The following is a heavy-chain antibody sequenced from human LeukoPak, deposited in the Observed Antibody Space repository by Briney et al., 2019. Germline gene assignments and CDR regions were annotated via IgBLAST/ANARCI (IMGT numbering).Heavy chain of an antibody. J-gene: IGHJ4*02. V-gene: IGHV4-34*01. CDR1: GGSFGGYY. D-gene: IGHD2-21*01. CDR2: INHSGST. CDR3: ARGRRVIGFDY. Sequence: SETLSLTCAVYGGSFGGYYWSWIRQPPGKGLEWIGEINHSGSTNYNPSLKSRVTISIDTSKNQFSLKLSSVTAADTAVYYCARGRRVIGFDYWGQGTLVTVSS.